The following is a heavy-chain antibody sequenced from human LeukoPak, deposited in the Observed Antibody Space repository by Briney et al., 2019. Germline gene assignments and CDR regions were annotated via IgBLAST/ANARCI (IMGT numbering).Heavy chain of an antibody. Sequence: ASVKVSCKASGYTFTSYGISWVRQAPGQGLEWMGWISAYNGNTNYGQKLLGRVTMTTDTSMSTAYMELKRLTSDDTAVYYCARDVDIVSPGYWGQGTLVTASS. CDR3: ARDVDIVSPGY. D-gene: IGHD5/OR15-5a*01. CDR1: GYTFTSYG. CDR2: ISAYNGNT. V-gene: IGHV1-18*01. J-gene: IGHJ4*02.